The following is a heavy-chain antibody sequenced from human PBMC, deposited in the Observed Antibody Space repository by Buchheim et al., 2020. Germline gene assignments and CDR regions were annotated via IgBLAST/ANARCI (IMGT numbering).Heavy chain of an antibody. CDR2: IYHSGST. CDR1: GGSISSGDYY. Sequence: QVQLQESGPGLVKPSQTLSLTCTVSGGSISSGDYYWSWLRQPPGKGLAWIGEIYHSGSTNYNPSLQSRVTISVDQSTNQFSLKLSSVTAADTAVYYCARIKGEYSSSSAYYWGQGTL. CDR3: ARIKGEYSSSSAYY. V-gene: IGHV4-30-4*01. D-gene: IGHD6-6*01. J-gene: IGHJ4*02.